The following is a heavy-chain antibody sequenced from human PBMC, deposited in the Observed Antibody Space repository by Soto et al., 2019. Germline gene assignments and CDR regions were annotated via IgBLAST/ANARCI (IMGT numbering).Heavy chain of an antibody. CDR1: GGSISSSSYY. CDR2: IFYSGST. CDR3: GRLFYVDRRYYYQDFDY. J-gene: IGHJ4*02. Sequence: SETLSLTCTVSGGSISSSSYYWGWIRQPPGKGLEWIGSIFYSGSTYYNPSLKSRVTISVDTSKNQFSLKLSSVTAADTAVYYCGRLFYVDRRYYYQDFDYWGRGTLVTVSS. D-gene: IGHD3-22*01. V-gene: IGHV4-39*01.